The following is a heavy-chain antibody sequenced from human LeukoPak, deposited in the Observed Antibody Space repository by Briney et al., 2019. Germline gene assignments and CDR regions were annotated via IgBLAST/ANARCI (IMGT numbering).Heavy chain of an antibody. Sequence: ASVKVSCKASGYTFTSYGISWVRQAPGQGLEWMGWISAYNGNTNYAQKLQGRVTMTTDTSTSTAYMELRSLRSDDTAVYYCARSQGGYMSHTPGPFDYWGQGTLVTVSS. D-gene: IGHD3-22*01. CDR2: ISAYNGNT. J-gene: IGHJ4*02. CDR3: ARSQGGYMSHTPGPFDY. V-gene: IGHV1-18*01. CDR1: GYTFTSYG.